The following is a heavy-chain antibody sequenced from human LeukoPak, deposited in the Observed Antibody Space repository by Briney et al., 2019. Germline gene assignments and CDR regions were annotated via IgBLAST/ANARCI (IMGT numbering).Heavy chain of an antibody. J-gene: IGHJ4*02. D-gene: IGHD3-22*01. CDR2: INQDGHAQ. V-gene: IGHV3-7*01. CDR3: ARDGTRITMIDY. Sequence: GGSLRLSCAASGFTPSSYWMTWVRQAPGKGLEWVANINQDGHAQYYVQSVRGRFTISRDNAKSSLYLQMNSLSVEDTGVYYCARDGTRITMIDYWGQGTLVTVSS. CDR1: GFTPSSYW.